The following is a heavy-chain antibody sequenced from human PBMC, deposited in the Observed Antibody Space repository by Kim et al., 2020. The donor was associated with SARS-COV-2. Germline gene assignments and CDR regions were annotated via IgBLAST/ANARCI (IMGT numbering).Heavy chain of an antibody. J-gene: IGHJ4*02. CDR3: ARDSSYYYDN. Sequence: TIYYADSVKGRFTISRDNAKNSLYLQMNSLRDEDTAVYYCARDSSYYYDNWGQGTLVTVSS. D-gene: IGHD6-6*01. CDR2: TI. V-gene: IGHV3-48*02.